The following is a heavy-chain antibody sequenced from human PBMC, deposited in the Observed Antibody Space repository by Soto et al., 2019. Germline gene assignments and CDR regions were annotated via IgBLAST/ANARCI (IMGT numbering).Heavy chain of an antibody. Sequence: QMQLVQSGPEVKKPGTSVKVSCKASGFTFTNSAVQWVRQARGQRLEWIGWIAVGSGNTNYAQKLQGRVTITRDMSISSVYMELSRLRSEDTAVYYCAAADILGLTGWYFDLWGRGTLVTVSS. CDR2: IAVGSGNT. D-gene: IGHD5-12*01. CDR3: AAADILGLTGWYFDL. J-gene: IGHJ2*01. CDR1: GFTFTNSA. V-gene: IGHV1-58*01.